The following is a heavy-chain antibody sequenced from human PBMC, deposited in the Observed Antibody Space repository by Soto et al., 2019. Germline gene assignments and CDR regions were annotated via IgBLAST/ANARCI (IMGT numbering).Heavy chain of an antibody. V-gene: IGHV3-23*01. CDR2: ISGSGGHT. CDR1: GFTFNSYA. Sequence: GGSRRLSGAASGFTFNSYAMSWVRQAPGKGMEWVSGISGSGGHTYYGDSVKGRFTISRDNSKNTLYLQMNSLRAEDRAVYYCAKGLLDHGDYWGQGTLVTVSS. J-gene: IGHJ4*02. D-gene: IGHD3-3*01. CDR3: AKGLLDHGDY.